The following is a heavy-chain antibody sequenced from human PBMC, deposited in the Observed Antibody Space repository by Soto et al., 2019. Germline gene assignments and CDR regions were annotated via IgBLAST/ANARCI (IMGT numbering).Heavy chain of an antibody. J-gene: IGHJ2*01. V-gene: IGHV4-39*01. D-gene: IGHD6-19*01. CDR3: ARVWASSGWYDWYFDL. Sequence: QLQLQESGPGLVKPSETLSLTCTVSGGSISSSSYYWGWIRQPPGKGLEWIGSIYYSGSTYYNPSLKSRVTISVDTSKNQFSLKLSSVTAADTAVYYCARVWASSGWYDWYFDLWGRGTLVTVSS. CDR1: GGSISSSSYY. CDR2: IYYSGST.